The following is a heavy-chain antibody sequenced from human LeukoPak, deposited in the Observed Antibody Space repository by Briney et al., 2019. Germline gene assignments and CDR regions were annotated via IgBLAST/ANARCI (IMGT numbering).Heavy chain of an antibody. D-gene: IGHD3-3*01. V-gene: IGHV1-46*01. CDR2: INPSGGST. CDR1: GYTFTSYY. CDR3: ARERELYDFWSGHYYMQV. Sequence: GASVKVSCKASGYTFTSYYMHWVRQAPGQGLEWMGIINPSGGSTSYAQKFQGRVTMTRDMSTSTVYMELSSLRSEDTAVYYCARERELYDFWSGHYYMQVWGKGTTVTVSS. J-gene: IGHJ6*03.